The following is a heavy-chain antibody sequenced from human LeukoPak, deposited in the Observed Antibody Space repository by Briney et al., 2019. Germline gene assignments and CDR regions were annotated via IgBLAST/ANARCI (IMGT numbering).Heavy chain of an antibody. J-gene: IGHJ4*02. V-gene: IGHV4-38-2*02. CDR2: IYHSGST. D-gene: IGHD2-2*01. CDR3: ASPGDCSSTSCSGYFDY. Sequence: SETLSLTCTVSGYSISSGYYWGWIRQPPGKGLEWIGSIYHSGSTYYNPSLKSRVTISVDTSKNQFSLKLSSVTAADTAVYYCASPGDCSSTSCSGYFDYWGQGTLVTVSS. CDR1: GYSISSGYY.